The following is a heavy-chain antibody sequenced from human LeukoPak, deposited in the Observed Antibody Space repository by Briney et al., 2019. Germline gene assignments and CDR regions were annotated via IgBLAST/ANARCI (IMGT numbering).Heavy chain of an antibody. CDR1: GYTFSSYG. J-gene: IGHJ4*02. V-gene: IGHV1-18*01. Sequence: ASVKVSCKASGYTFSSYGISWLRQAPGQGLEWMGWIGGYNGNTNYAQKFQGRVTMTTDTSTSTLYMEVRSLRSDDTAVYYCARDNGHKSVDYWGQGTQVTVSS. CDR3: ARDNGHKSVDY. CDR2: IGGYNGNT. D-gene: IGHD2-21*01.